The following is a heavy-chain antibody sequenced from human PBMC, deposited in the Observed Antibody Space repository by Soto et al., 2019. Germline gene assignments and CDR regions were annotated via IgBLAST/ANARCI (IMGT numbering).Heavy chain of an antibody. J-gene: IGHJ4*01. V-gene: IGHV4-61*08. D-gene: IGHD1-1*01. CDR3: ARHLLRRSTTGFDS. Sequence: QVQLQDAGPGLVKPSETLSLTCTVAGDSFNSRDYDWSWIRQSPGKGLDWIGYIYYTGSTNYNPSLMRLVTISLDKSKSPLSLSLTSVTAADTAVYYCARHLLRRSTTGFDSWGHGIPVTVS. CDR2: IYYTGST. CDR1: GDSFNSRDYD.